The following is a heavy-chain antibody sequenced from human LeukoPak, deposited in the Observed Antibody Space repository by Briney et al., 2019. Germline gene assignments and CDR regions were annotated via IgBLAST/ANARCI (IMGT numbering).Heavy chain of an antibody. V-gene: IGHV3-48*04. CDR1: GFIFNTYS. CDR2: ISSTSSTI. Sequence: GGSLRLSSAPSGFIFNTYSVKWVRQAPGGGVEWISHISSTSSTIYYADSVKGVSTISRDNANNALYQQMNSLRSHDTAVYYCGRVRKDGYDFWGQGTLVTVSS. D-gene: IGHD5-24*01. CDR3: GRVRKDGYDF. J-gene: IGHJ4*02.